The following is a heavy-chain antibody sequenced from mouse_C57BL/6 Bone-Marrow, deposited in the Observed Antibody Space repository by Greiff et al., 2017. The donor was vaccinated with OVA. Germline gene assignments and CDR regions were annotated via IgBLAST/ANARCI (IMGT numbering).Heavy chain of an antibody. CDR2: IYPRDGST. V-gene: IGHV1-85*01. CDR3: ARSYWDAMDY. D-gene: IGHD4-1*01. J-gene: IGHJ4*01. CDR1: GYTFTSYD. Sequence: VQGVESGPELVKPGASVKLSCKASGYTFTSYDINWVKQRPGQGLEWIGWIYPRDGSTKYNKKFKGKATLTVDTSSSTAYMELHSLTSEDSAVYFCARSYWDAMDYWGQGTSVTVSS.